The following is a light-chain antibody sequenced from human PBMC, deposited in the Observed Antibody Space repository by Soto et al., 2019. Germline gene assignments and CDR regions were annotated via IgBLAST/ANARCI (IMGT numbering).Light chain of an antibody. CDR3: QQRSSWPPIT. J-gene: IGKJ5*01. CDR1: QSIGNF. Sequence: DIVLTQSPAILSLSPGDRATLSCRASQSIGNFLAWYQQKPGQPPRLLIFDASNRAAGVPARFSGSGSGTDFTLTIRSLEPEDFAVYFCQQRSSWPPITFGQGTRLEI. V-gene: IGKV3-11*01. CDR2: DAS.